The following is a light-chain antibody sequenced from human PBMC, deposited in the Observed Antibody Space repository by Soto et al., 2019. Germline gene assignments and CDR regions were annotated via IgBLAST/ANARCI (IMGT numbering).Light chain of an antibody. J-gene: IGLJ1*01. CDR2: EVS. V-gene: IGLV2-23*02. Sequence: QSDLTQPASVSGFPGQSISISCTGTSSDVGSYNLVSWYQQHPGKAPKLMIYEVSKRPSGVSNRFSGSKSGNTASLTISGLQAEDEADYYCCSYAGSSTPYVFGTGTKVTVL. CDR3: CSYAGSSTPYV. CDR1: SSDVGSYNL.